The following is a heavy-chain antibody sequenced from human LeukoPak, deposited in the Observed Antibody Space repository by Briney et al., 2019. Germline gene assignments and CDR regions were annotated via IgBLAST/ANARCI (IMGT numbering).Heavy chain of an antibody. D-gene: IGHD1-14*01. CDR2: ISYGGSSK. CDR3: ASTINHPFDY. CDR1: GFTFSSYA. V-gene: IGHV3-30-3*01. J-gene: IGHJ4*02. Sequence: GGSLRLSCAASGFTFSSYAMHWVRQAPGKGLEWVAVISYGGSSKYYADSVKGRFTISRDNSKSTLYLQMNSLRAEDTAVYYCASTINHPFDYWGQGTLVTVSS.